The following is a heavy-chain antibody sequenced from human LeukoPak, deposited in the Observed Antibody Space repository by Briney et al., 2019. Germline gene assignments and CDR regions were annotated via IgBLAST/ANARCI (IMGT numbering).Heavy chain of an antibody. CDR1: GYTFTSYD. Sequence: GASVKVSCKASGYTFTSYDINWVRQATGQGLEWMGWMNPNSGNTGYAQKFQGRVTITADKSTSTAYMELSSLRSEDTAVYYCARRCSSTSCYNDWGQGTLVTVSS. CDR2: MNPNSGNT. D-gene: IGHD2-2*02. V-gene: IGHV1-8*03. J-gene: IGHJ4*02. CDR3: ARRCSSTSCYND.